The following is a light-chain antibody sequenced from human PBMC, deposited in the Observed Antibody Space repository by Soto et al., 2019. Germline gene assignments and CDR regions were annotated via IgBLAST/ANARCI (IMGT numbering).Light chain of an antibody. Sequence: EIVLTQSPATLSLSPGERATLSCRASQSVGSFLAWYQQKSGQAPRLLIYDASNRAPGIPARFSGSGSGTDFTLTISSLEPEDFAVYYCQQRTIWPFTFGPGTKVDIK. J-gene: IGKJ3*01. CDR2: DAS. CDR1: QSVGSF. V-gene: IGKV3-11*01. CDR3: QQRTIWPFT.